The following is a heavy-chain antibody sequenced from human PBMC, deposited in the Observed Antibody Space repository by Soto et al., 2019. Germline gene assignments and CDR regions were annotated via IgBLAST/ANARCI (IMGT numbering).Heavy chain of an antibody. CDR1: GFTFSSYA. CDR3: AKSYDFWSGYYYGMDV. Sequence: EVYLLESGGRLVQPGGSLRLSCAASGFTFSSYAMTWVRQTPGKGLEWVSGIRGSGGSTYYADSVKGRFTIARDNSKNTLFLQMNSLRAEDTAVYYCAKSYDFWSGYYYGMDVWGQGTTVTVSS. D-gene: IGHD3-3*01. V-gene: IGHV3-23*01. CDR2: IRGSGGST. J-gene: IGHJ6*02.